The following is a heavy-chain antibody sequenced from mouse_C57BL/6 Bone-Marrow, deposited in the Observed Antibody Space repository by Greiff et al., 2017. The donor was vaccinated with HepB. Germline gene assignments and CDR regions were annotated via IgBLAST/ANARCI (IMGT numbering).Heavy chain of an antibody. D-gene: IGHD2-4*01. Sequence: QVQLQQSGAELARPGASVKLSCKASGYTFTSYGISWVKQRTGQGLEWIGEIYPRSGNTYYNEKFKGKATLTADKSSSTAYMELRSLTSEDSAVYFCARFDYGEGAWFAYWGQGTLVTVSA. V-gene: IGHV1-81*01. CDR3: ARFDYGEGAWFAY. CDR1: GYTFTSYG. J-gene: IGHJ3*01. CDR2: IYPRSGNT.